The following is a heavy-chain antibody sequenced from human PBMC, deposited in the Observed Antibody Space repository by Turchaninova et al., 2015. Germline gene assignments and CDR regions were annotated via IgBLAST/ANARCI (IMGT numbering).Heavy chain of an antibody. CDR2: ITPMVATP. Sequence: QVQLVPPWAEAKKPGSSVKVSCQAPGGTFITATTSWVRQAPGQGLEWTGGITPMVATPNYAQKYQGRVIITADEFTSTAYMEVRSLRSEDTALYYCARGPDSSSYYYFYWGQGTLVTVSS. CDR1: GGTFITAT. D-gene: IGHD3-22*01. CDR3: ARGPDSSSYYYFY. J-gene: IGHJ4*02. V-gene: IGHV1-69*12.